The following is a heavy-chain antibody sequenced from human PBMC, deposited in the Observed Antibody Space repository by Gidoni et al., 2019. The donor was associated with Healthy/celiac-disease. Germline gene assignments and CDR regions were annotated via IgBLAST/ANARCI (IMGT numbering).Heavy chain of an antibody. D-gene: IGHD3-3*01. CDR1: GRPFSSYA. V-gene: IGHV1-69*01. CDR2: IIPIFGTA. Sequence: QVQLVQSGAAVKKPGSSVTVSCTASGRPFSSYAISWVPQAPGQGLEWMGGIIPIFGTANYAQKFQGRVTITADESTSTAYMELSSLRSEDTAVYYCASRDYDFWSGYYPLDYYYYYGMDVWGQGTTVTVSS. CDR3: ASRDYDFWSGYYPLDYYYYYGMDV. J-gene: IGHJ6*02.